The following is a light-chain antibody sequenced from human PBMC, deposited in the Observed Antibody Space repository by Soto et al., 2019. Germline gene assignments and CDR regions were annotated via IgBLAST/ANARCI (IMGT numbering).Light chain of an antibody. CDR1: SSNIGSGYD. CDR3: QSYDSSLSAYV. J-gene: IGLJ1*01. CDR2: VKS. Sequence: VLTQPPSVSGAPGQRVTISCTGSSSNIGSGYDLHWYQKVPGTAPKLLIYVKSNRPSGVPGRFSGSKSGTSASLAISGLQAEDEADYYCQSYDSSLSAYVFGAGTKVTVL. V-gene: IGLV1-40*01.